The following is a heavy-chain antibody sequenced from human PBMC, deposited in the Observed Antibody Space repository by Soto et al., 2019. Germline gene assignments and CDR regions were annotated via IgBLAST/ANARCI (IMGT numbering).Heavy chain of an antibody. CDR1: GFTFSDYY. V-gene: IGHV3-11*06. D-gene: IGHD3-22*01. CDR2: ISSSSSYT. J-gene: IGHJ4*02. Sequence: PGGSLRLSCAASGFTFSDYYMSWIRQAPGKGLEWVSYISSSSSYTNYADSVKGRFTISRDNAKNSLYLQMSSLRAEDTAVYYCATLEPQHYSSGYPNPDYWGQGTLVTVSS. CDR3: ATLEPQHYSSGYPNPDY.